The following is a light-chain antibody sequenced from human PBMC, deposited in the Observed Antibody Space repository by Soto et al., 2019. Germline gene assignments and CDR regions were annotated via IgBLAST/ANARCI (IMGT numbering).Light chain of an antibody. CDR3: FSYAGINTYV. V-gene: IGLV2-14*01. J-gene: IGLJ1*01. Sequence: QSALTQPASVSGSPGQSITISCRGTSSDIGDNNYVSWYQQHPGKAPKLIIYEVANRPSGISDRFSGSKSGNTASLTISGLQAEDEADYYCFSYAGINTYVFGTGTKLTVL. CDR1: SSDIGDNNY. CDR2: EVA.